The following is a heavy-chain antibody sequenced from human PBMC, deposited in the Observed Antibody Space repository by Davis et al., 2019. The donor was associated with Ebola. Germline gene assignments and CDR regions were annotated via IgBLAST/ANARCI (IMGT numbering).Heavy chain of an antibody. J-gene: IGHJ4*02. CDR3: ARDPEGGWGQESDY. D-gene: IGHD6-19*01. CDR2: ISSSSSYI. Sequence: GESLKISCAASGFTFSSYSMNWVRQAPGKGLEWVSSISSSSSYIYYADSVKGRFTISRDNAKNSLYLQMNSLRAEDTAVYYCARDPEGGWGQESDYWGQGTLVTVSS. CDR1: GFTFSSYS. V-gene: IGHV3-21*01.